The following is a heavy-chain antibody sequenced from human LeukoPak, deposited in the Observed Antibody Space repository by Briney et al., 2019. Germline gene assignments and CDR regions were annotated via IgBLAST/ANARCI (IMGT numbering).Heavy chain of an antibody. Sequence: GGSLRLSCAASGFTFSDFYMSWIRQAPGKGPEWVSYTRSTSSYTNYADSVKGRFTISRDNSKNSLYLQMNSLRAEDTAVYYCARDREGIRRGAYYFDYWGQGTLVTVSS. CDR1: GFTFSDFY. CDR2: TRSTSSYT. V-gene: IGHV3-11*05. J-gene: IGHJ4*02. D-gene: IGHD3-10*01. CDR3: ARDREGIRRGAYYFDY.